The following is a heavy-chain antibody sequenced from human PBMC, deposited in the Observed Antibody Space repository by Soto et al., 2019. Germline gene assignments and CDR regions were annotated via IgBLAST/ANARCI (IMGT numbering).Heavy chain of an antibody. D-gene: IGHD2-2*01. CDR2: ISYDGSNK. J-gene: IGHJ6*02. CDR1: GFTFSSYA. CDR3: AKSIVVVPAALYGMDV. Sequence: GGSLRLSCAASGFTFSSYAMHWVRQAPGKGLEWVAVISYDGSNKYYADSVKGRFTISRDNSKNTLYLQMNSLRAEDTAVYYCAKSIVVVPAALYGMDVWGQGTTVTVSS. V-gene: IGHV3-30-3*01.